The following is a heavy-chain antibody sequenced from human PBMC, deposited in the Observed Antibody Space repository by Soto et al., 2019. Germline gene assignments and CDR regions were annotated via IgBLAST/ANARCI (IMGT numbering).Heavy chain of an antibody. CDR2: IIPIFGTA. D-gene: IGHD3-10*01. CDR3: ARDKAGRRFGELLGGMDA. Sequence: SVKVSCKASVGSFSSYAISWVRQAPGQGLEWMGGIIPIFGTANYAQKFQGRVTITADESTSTAYMELSSLRSEDTAVYYCARDKAGRRFGELLGGMDASGHGTTATVSS. J-gene: IGHJ6*02. CDR1: VGSFSSYA. V-gene: IGHV1-69*13.